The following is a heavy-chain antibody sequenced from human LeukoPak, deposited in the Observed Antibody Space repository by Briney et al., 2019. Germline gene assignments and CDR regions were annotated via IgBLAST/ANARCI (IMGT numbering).Heavy chain of an antibody. J-gene: IGHJ4*02. V-gene: IGHV1-69*13. CDR2: IIPIFGTA. CDR1: GGTFSSYA. CDR3: AREGDPFGYGDRRFDY. D-gene: IGHD4-17*01. Sequence: SVKVSCKASGGTFSSYAISWVRQAPGQGLEWMGGIIPIFGTANYAQKFQGRVTITADESTSTAYMELSSLRSEDTAVYYCAREGDPFGYGDRRFDYWGRGTLVTVSS.